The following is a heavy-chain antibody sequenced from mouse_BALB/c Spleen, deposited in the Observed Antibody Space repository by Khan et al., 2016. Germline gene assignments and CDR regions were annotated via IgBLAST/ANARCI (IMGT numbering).Heavy chain of an antibody. Sequence: QVQLQQSGAELVRPGVSVKISCKGSGYTFTDYAMHWVKQSHAKSLEWIGVISTYYGDASYNQKFKGKATMTVDKSSSTAYMEIARLTSEDSAIYYCARWRAGLDYWGQGTTLTVSS. D-gene: IGHD3-3*01. J-gene: IGHJ2*01. CDR2: ISTYYGDA. CDR1: GYTFTDYA. CDR3: ARWRAGLDY. V-gene: IGHV1S137*01.